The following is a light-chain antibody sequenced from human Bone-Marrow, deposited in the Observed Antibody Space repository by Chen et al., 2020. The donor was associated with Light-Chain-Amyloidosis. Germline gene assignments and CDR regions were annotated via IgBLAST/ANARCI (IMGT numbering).Light chain of an antibody. CDR3: QQYNNWPLT. CDR2: GAS. J-gene: IGKJ1*01. V-gene: IGKV3-15*01. Sequence: EMTQSPVALSGSPGDTANLSCRASQSISGNLAWYPQRPGQAPRLLIYGASARATGIPARYSGSGFETDFTLTISTIQSEDFAVYYCQQYNNWPLTFGQGTRVDIK. CDR1: QSISGN.